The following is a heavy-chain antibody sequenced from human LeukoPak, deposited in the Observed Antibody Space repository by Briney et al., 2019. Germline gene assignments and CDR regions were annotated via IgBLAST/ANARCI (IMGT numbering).Heavy chain of an antibody. CDR2: ISWNSGSI. V-gene: IGHV3-9*01. D-gene: IGHD3-22*01. CDR3: ARSTYYYDKTDY. CDR1: GFTFDDYA. J-gene: IGHJ4*02. Sequence: PGRSLRLSCAASGFTFDDYAMHWVRQAPGKGLEWVSGISWNSGSIGYADSVKGRFTISRDNAKNSLYLQMNSLRAEDTAVYYCARSTYYYDKTDYWGQGTLVTVSS.